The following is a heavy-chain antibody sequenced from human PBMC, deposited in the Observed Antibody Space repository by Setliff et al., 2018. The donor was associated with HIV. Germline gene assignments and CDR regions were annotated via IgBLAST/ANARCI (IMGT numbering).Heavy chain of an antibody. V-gene: IGHV4-59*08. CDR1: GGSISSYY. CDR2: IYYSEST. Sequence: PSETLSLTCTVSGGSISSYYWNWIRQPPGKGLEWIGYIYYSESTNYNPSLKSRVTLSIDTSKNQFSLKLSSVTAADTAVYYCARRSGSYHYYFDFWGQGTLVTVSS. J-gene: IGHJ4*02. CDR3: ARRSGSYHYYFDF. D-gene: IGHD1-26*01.